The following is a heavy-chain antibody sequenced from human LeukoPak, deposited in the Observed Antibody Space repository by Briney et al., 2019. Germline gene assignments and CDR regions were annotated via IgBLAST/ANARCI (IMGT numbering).Heavy chain of an antibody. D-gene: IGHD6-19*01. CDR3: ARDHGSGWYSLDY. J-gene: IGHJ4*02. CDR2: IYYSGST. CDR1: GDSISSYY. V-gene: IGHV4-59*01. Sequence: SETLSLTCTVSGDSISSYYWSWIRQPPGKGLEWIGYIYYSGSTNYNPSLKSRVTISVDTSKNQFSLKLSSVTAADTAVYYCARDHGSGWYSLDYWGQGTLVTVSS.